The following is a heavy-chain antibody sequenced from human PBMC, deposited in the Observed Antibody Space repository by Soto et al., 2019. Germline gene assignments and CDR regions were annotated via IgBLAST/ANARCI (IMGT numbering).Heavy chain of an antibody. Sequence: EVQLLESGGGLVQPGGSLRLSCAVSGFTFSSYAMSWVRQAPGKGLEWVSAISGSGGSTYYADSVKGRFTISRDNSKNTLYLQMNSLRAEDTAVYYCAKAQGPTTEFDYWGQGTLVTVSS. J-gene: IGHJ4*02. CDR2: ISGSGGST. CDR1: GFTFSSYA. V-gene: IGHV3-23*01. D-gene: IGHD1-26*01. CDR3: AKAQGPTTEFDY.